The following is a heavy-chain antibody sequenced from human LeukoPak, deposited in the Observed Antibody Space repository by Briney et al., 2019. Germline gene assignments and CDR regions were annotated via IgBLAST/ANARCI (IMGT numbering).Heavy chain of an antibody. D-gene: IGHD5-24*01. J-gene: IGHJ4*02. Sequence: QPGGSLRLSCVVSGFNFDNFAMHWVRQPLGKGLEWVAVISHDGRTKYYADSMKGRITISRDNSKNTLFLQINNLRSEDTAVYFCARPSPPGDGYNPPDHWGQGTLVTVSS. CDR3: ARPSPPGDGYNPPDH. CDR1: GFNFDNFA. CDR2: ISHDGRTK. V-gene: IGHV3-30*04.